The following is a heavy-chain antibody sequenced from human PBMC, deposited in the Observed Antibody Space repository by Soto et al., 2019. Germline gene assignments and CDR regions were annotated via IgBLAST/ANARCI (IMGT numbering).Heavy chain of an antibody. CDR2: LKGKTDGGTT. V-gene: IGHV3-15*07. Sequence: EVQLVESGGGLVKPGGSLRLSCVASGFTFSNAWMNWVRQAPGKGLEWVGRLKGKTDGGTTVYAAPAKGRFNISREDSKSTRYMQMKSLKIEDTVVYYCSTSPTDSNLNYWGQGTLVPVSP. D-gene: IGHD2-15*01. J-gene: IGHJ4*02. CDR3: STSPTDSNLNY. CDR1: GFTFSNAW.